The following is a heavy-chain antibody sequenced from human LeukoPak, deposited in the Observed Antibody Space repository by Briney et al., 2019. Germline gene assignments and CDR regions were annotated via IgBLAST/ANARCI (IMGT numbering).Heavy chain of an antibody. V-gene: IGHV4-30-4*01. CDR2: IYYSGST. Sequence: PSQTLFLTCTVPAVSISSGDYYWSWIRQPPGKGLEWTGYIYYSGSTYYNPALKSRVTISVATSKNQFSLKLSSLTAADTAVYYCARESGGEGPKGRSFDYCGQGTLVTVSS. D-gene: IGHD3-16*01. CDR3: ARESGGEGPKGRSFDY. CDR1: AVSISSGDYY. J-gene: IGHJ4*02.